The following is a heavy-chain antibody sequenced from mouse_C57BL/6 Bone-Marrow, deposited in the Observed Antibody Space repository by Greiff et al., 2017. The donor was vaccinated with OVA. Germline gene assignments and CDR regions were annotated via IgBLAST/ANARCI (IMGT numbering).Heavy chain of an antibody. Sequence: SGAELARPGASVKLSCKASGYTFTSYGISWVKQRTGQGLEWIGEIYPRSGNTYYNEKFKGKATLTADKSSSTAYMELRSLTSEDSAVYFCAKPSWDVGYFDVWGTGTTVTVSS. CDR1: GYTFTSYG. D-gene: IGHD4-1*01. J-gene: IGHJ1*03. CDR3: AKPSWDVGYFDV. V-gene: IGHV1-81*01. CDR2: IYPRSGNT.